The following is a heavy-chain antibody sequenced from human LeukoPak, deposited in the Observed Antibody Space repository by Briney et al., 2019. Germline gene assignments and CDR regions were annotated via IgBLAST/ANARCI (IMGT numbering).Heavy chain of an antibody. CDR2: ISAYNGKT. J-gene: IGHJ6*02. CDR1: GYTFTNYA. D-gene: IGHD3-10*01. Sequence: GASVKVSCKASGYTFTNYAISWVRQAPGQGLESMGWISAYNGKTNYAQNLQGRVTMTTDTSTSTAYMELRSLRSDDTAMYYCARGAAGAEASNFGMDVWGQGTTVTVSS. CDR3: ARGAAGAEASNFGMDV. V-gene: IGHV1-18*04.